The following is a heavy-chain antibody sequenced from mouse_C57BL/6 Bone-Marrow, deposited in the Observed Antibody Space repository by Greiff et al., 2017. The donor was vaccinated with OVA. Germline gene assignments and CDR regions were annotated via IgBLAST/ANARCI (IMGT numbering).Heavy chain of an antibody. D-gene: IGHD2-1*01. V-gene: IGHV14-2*01. CDR1: GFNIKDYY. CDR2: IDPEDGET. Sequence: EVKVVESGAELVKPGASVKLSCTASGFNIKDYYMHWVKQRTEQGLEWIGRIDPEDGETKYAPKFQGKATITADTSSNTADLQLSSLTSEDTAVYYCARSYGNLGYWGQGTTLTVSS. CDR3: ARSYGNLGY. J-gene: IGHJ2*01.